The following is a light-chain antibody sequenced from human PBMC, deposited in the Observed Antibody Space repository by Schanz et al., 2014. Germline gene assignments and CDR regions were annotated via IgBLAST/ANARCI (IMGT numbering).Light chain of an antibody. CDR2: GAS. CDR1: QSVSSSY. Sequence: PGERVTLSCRASQSVSSSYLTWYQQNPGQAPRLLIYGASTRATGIPARFSGSGSGTDFTLTITSLQPEDFATYYCQQTFSSPPAFGGGTKVES. CDR3: QQTFSSPPA. V-gene: IGKV3D-7*01. J-gene: IGKJ4*01.